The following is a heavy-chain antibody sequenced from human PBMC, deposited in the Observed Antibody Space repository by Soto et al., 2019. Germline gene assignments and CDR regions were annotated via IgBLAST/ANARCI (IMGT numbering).Heavy chain of an antibody. CDR3: ARSTYHNWFDP. V-gene: IGHV4-39*01. J-gene: IGHJ5*02. Sequence: SETLSLTCIVSGDSISSNSFYWGWVRQSPEKGLEWIATVYHSGTTYYSPSLKSRVTMSVDTSKNQFSLKLISVTAADTAVYYCARSTYHNWFDPWGQGTLVTVSS. CDR1: GDSISSNSFY. CDR2: VYHSGTT.